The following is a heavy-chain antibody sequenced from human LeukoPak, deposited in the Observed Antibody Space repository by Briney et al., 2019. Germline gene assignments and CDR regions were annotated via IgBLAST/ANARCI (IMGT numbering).Heavy chain of an antibody. J-gene: IGHJ4*02. CDR1: GYTFTSYA. CDR3: AREVIAVAGTPLDC. Sequence: SVKVSCKASGYTFTSYAISWVRQAPGQGLEWMGGIIPIFGTANYAQKFQGRVTITADESTSTAYMELSSLRSEDTAVYYCAREVIAVAGTPLDCWGQGTLVTVSS. V-gene: IGHV1-69*13. D-gene: IGHD6-19*01. CDR2: IIPIFGTA.